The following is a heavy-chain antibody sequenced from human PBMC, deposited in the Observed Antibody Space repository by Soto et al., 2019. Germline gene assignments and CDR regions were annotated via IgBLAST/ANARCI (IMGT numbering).Heavy chain of an antibody. V-gene: IGHV4-39*01. D-gene: IGHD2-8*01. CDR3: ARQDIVLMVYANDY. J-gene: IGHJ4*02. Sequence: SETLSLTCTVSGVSISSSSYYWGWIRQPPGKGLEWIGSIYYSGSTYYNPSLKSRVTISVDTSKNQFSLKLSSVTAADTAVYYCARQDIVLMVYANDYWGQGTLVTVSS. CDR2: IYYSGST. CDR1: GVSISSSSYY.